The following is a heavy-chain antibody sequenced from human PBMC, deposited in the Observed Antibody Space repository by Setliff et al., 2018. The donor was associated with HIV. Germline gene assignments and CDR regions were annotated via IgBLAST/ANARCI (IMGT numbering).Heavy chain of an antibody. Sequence: SETLSLTCTVSGGSISSSSYYWGWIRQPPGKGLEWIGSIYYSGITYYNPSLKSRVTISVNMSKNQFSLTLSPVTAADTAVYYCARHPFYCSGGSCYSYYYYYMDVWGKGTTVTVSS. J-gene: IGHJ6*03. CDR3: ARHPFYCSGGSCYSYYYYYMDV. D-gene: IGHD2-15*01. CDR1: GGSISSSSYY. V-gene: IGHV4-39*01. CDR2: IYYSGIT.